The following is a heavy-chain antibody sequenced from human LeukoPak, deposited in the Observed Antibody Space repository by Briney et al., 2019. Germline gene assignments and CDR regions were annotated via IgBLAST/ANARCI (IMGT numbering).Heavy chain of an antibody. Sequence: GRSLRLSCAASGVTFSSYAMHWVRQAPGKGLEWVAVSSYDGSNKYYADSVKGRFTISRDNSKNTLYLQMNSLRAEDTAVYYCAREGGEWGSNFDYRGQGTLVTVSS. J-gene: IGHJ4*02. CDR3: AREGGEWGSNFDY. CDR2: SSYDGSNK. CDR1: GVTFSSYA. V-gene: IGHV3-30*04. D-gene: IGHD3-10*01.